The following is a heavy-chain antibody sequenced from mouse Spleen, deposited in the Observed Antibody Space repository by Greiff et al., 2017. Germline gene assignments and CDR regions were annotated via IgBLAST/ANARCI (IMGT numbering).Heavy chain of an antibody. Sequence: EVKLQESGGGLVKPGGSLKLSCAASGFTFSSYAMSWVRQTPEKRLEWVATISSGGSYTYYPDSVKGRFTISRDNAKNTLYLQMSSLRSEDTAMYYCARRGDGNSWFAYWGQGTLVTVSA. V-gene: IGHV5-9-1*01. CDR3: ARRGDGNSWFAY. J-gene: IGHJ3*01. D-gene: IGHD2-1*01. CDR2: ISSGGSYT. CDR1: GFTFSSYA.